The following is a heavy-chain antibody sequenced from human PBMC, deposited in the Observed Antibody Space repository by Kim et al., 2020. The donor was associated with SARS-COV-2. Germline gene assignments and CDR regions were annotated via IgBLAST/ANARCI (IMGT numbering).Heavy chain of an antibody. Sequence: GGSLRLSCAASGFSFNNHGMYWVRQAPGKGLEWVALIWYDESSKHYAASVKGRFTISRDNSKNTLYLQMNRVRVEDTAVYYCVREGGLYGDYTDGLDVWGQGTTVNVSS. CDR3: VREGGLYGDYTDGLDV. V-gene: IGHV3-33*07. CDR2: IWYDESSK. CDR1: GFSFNNHG. D-gene: IGHD4-17*01. J-gene: IGHJ6*02.